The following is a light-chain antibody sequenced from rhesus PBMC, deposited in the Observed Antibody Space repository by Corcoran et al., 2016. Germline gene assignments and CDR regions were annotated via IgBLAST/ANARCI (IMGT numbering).Light chain of an antibody. J-gene: IGKJ4*01. CDR3: QQYSSSPLT. V-gene: IGKV1-22*01. Sequence: DIQMTQSPSSLSASVGDTVTITCRASQSINNWLAWSQQKPGKDPNLLIYKASTFQIGVPSRFSGFGSWTDFTLTMSCLQSEDFATYYCQQYSSSPLTFGGGTKVELK. CDR1: QSINNW. CDR2: KAS.